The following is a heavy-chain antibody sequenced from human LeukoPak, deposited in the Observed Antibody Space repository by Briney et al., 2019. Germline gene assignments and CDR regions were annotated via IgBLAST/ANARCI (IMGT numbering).Heavy chain of an antibody. Sequence: TPSETLSLTCTVSGGSTSSYYWSWIRQPPGKGLEWIGYIYYSGSTNYNPSLKSRVTISVDTSKNQFSLKLSSVTAADTAVYYCARGPLYNYYYYMDVGGKGTTVTVSS. CDR1: GGSTSSYY. V-gene: IGHV4-59*01. D-gene: IGHD2-2*02. CDR2: IYYSGST. CDR3: ARGPLYNYYYYMDV. J-gene: IGHJ6*03.